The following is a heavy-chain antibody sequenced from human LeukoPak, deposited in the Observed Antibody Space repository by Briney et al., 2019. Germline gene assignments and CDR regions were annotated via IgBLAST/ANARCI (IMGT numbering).Heavy chain of an antibody. Sequence: SETLSLTCSVSGASISDSYWTWIRQPPGKTLEWIGYIYNTGDNDYNPSLKSRVTMSVDTSKSHLSLKLTSVTAADTAVYYCARFTARAREIDYWGQGILVTVSS. CDR3: ARFTARAREIDY. D-gene: IGHD6-6*01. J-gene: IGHJ4*02. CDR1: GASISDSY. V-gene: IGHV4-4*09. CDR2: IYNTGDN.